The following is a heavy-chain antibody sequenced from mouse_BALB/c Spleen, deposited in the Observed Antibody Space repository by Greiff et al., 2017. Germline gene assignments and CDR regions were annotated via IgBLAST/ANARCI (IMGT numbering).Heavy chain of an antibody. CDR2: IYPGDGDT. CDR1: GYAFSSYW. J-gene: IGHJ4*01. CDR3: ARKYAPGYYAMDY. D-gene: IGHD2-10*02. V-gene: IGHV1-80*01. Sequence: QVQLKESGAELVRPGSSVKISCKASGYAFSSYWMNWVKQRPGQGLEWIGQIYPGDGDTNYNGKFKGKATLTADKSSSTAYMQLSSLTSEDSAVYFCARKYAPGYYAMDYWGQGTSVTVSS.